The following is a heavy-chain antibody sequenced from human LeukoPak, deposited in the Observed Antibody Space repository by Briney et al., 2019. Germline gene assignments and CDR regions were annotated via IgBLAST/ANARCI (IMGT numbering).Heavy chain of an antibody. J-gene: IGHJ5*02. CDR3: TTDRYYDSSGYPPYNWFDP. CDR1: GFTFSNAW. D-gene: IGHD3-22*01. V-gene: IGHV3-15*01. Sequence: GSLRLSCAASGFTFSNAWMSWVRQAPGKGLEWVGRIKSKTDGGTTDHAAPVKGRFTISRDDSKNTLYLQMNSLKTEDTAVYYCTTDRYYDSSGYPPYNWFDPWGQGTLVTVSS. CDR2: IKSKTDGGTT.